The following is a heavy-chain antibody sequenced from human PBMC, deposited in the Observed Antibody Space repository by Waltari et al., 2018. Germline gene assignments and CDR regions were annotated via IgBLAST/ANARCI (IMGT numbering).Heavy chain of an antibody. CDR2: IIPIFGTA. Sequence: QVQLVQSGAEVKKPGSSVKVSCKASGGTFSSYAISWVRQAPGQGLEWMGGIIPIFGTANYAQKFQGRVTITTDESTSTAYMELSSLRSEDTAVYYCAREGRDDGNATPGAFDIWGQGTMVTVSS. J-gene: IGHJ3*02. CDR1: GGTFSSYA. D-gene: IGHD3-10*01. CDR3: AREGRDDGNATPGAFDI. V-gene: IGHV1-69*05.